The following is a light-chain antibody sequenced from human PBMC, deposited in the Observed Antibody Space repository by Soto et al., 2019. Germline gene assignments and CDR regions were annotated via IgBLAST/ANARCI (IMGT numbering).Light chain of an antibody. Sequence: EFVMTQSPATLSVSPGEGVTLSCRASQGIGDTLAWYQHKPGQTPRLLIYDTSTRAAGIPARFSGSGSGTDFTLTISSLQSEDFAVYYCQQYNTWRSITFGQGTRLEI. J-gene: IGKJ5*01. CDR1: QGIGDT. CDR3: QQYNTWRSIT. V-gene: IGKV3-15*01. CDR2: DTS.